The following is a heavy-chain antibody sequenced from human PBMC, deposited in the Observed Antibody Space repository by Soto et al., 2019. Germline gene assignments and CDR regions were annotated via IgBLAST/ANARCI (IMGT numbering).Heavy chain of an antibody. J-gene: IGHJ6*04. D-gene: IGHD4-17*01. Sequence: QVQLVESGGGVVQPGKSLRLSCAASGFTFSSYGMHWVRQAPGKGLEWVAVIWYDGSKKYYADSVEGRFTISRDNSKNTLYLQINRLRAEDTAVYYCAREMYGDYYYYYGMDVWGKGTTVTVSS. CDR2: IWYDGSKK. CDR3: AREMYGDYYYYYGMDV. CDR1: GFTFSSYG. V-gene: IGHV3-33*01.